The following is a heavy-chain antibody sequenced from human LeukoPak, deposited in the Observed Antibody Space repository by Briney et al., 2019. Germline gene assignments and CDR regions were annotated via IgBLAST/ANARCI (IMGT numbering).Heavy chain of an antibody. D-gene: IGHD5-12*01. V-gene: IGHV3-48*04. CDR3: ARPVDYNAGDY. CDR2: ISSGSSSV. Sequence: GGSLRLSCSASGFTFSAYTMNWVRQAPGQGLEWVSYISSGSSSVYYADSVKGRFTISRDNAKNSLYLQMDSLRAEDTAVYYCARPVDYNAGDYWGQGTLVTVSS. J-gene: IGHJ4*02. CDR1: GFTFSAYT.